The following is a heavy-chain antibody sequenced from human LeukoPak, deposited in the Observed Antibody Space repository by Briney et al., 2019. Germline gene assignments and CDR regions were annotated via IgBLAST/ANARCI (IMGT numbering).Heavy chain of an antibody. J-gene: IGHJ2*01. D-gene: IGHD2-21*01. CDR2: IGDGGGTT. Sequence: GGSLRLSCAASGFTVTSYDMTWVRQAPGKGLEWLSSIGDGGGTTYADSVKGRFTISRDSSKNTLYLQMNSLGAEDTAIYYCAKAIPYWYFDLWGRGALVTVSS. CDR1: GFTVTSYD. CDR3: AKAIPYWYFDL. V-gene: IGHV3-23*01.